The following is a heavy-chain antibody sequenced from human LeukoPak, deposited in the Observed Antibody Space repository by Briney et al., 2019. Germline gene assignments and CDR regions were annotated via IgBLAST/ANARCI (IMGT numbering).Heavy chain of an antibody. CDR2: ISSSSSTI. J-gene: IGHJ4*02. CDR3: ARDRDDDDGGYFDY. D-gene: IGHD3-16*01. Sequence: GGSLRLSCAASGFTFSSYSMNWVRQAPGKGLEWVSYISSSSSTIYYADSVKGRFTISRDNAKNSLYLQMNSLRAEDTAVYYCARDRDDDDGGYFDYWGQGTLVTVSS. V-gene: IGHV3-48*04. CDR1: GFTFSSYS.